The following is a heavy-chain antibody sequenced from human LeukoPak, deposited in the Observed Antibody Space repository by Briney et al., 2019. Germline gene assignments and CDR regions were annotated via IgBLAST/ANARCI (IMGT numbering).Heavy chain of an antibody. D-gene: IGHD3-22*01. V-gene: IGHV1-18*04. Sequence: ASVKVSCKASGYTFTSYYMHWVRQAPGQGLEWMGWISAYNGNTNYAQKLQGRVTMTTDTSTSTAYMELRSLRSDDTAVYYCARSDYYDSSGYDYWGQGTLVTVSS. J-gene: IGHJ4*02. CDR2: ISAYNGNT. CDR1: GYTFTSYY. CDR3: ARSDYYDSSGYDY.